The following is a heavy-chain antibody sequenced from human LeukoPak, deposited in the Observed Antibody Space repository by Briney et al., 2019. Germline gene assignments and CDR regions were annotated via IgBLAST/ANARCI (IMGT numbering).Heavy chain of an antibody. CDR3: ARDEGY. CDR1: GFTFSNYW. Sequence: GGSLRLSCAASGFTFSNYWMTWVRQAPGKGLEWVAVISYDGSNKYYADSVKGRFTISRDNSKNTLYLQMNSLRAEDTAVYYCARDEGYWGQGTLVTVSS. J-gene: IGHJ4*02. CDR2: ISYDGSNK. V-gene: IGHV3-30*03.